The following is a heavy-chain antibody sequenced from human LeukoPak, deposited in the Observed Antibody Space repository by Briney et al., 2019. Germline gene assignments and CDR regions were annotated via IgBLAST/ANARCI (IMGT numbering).Heavy chain of an antibody. CDR2: IWYDGSNK. D-gene: IGHD6-19*01. CDR3: AREQWLVDY. CDR1: GFTFSSYS. V-gene: IGHV3-33*08. Sequence: PRGSLRLSCAASGFTFSSYSMNWVRQAPGKGLEWVAVIWYDGSNKYYADSVKGRFTISRDNSKNTLYLQMNSLRAEDTAVYYCAREQWLVDYWGQGTLVTVSS. J-gene: IGHJ4*02.